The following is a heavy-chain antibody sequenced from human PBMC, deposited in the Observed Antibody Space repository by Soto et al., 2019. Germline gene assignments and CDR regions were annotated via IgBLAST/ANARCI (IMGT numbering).Heavy chain of an antibody. V-gene: IGHV4-59*01. CDR1: DGSINSYF. Sequence: SETLSLTGTVFDGSINSYFWSWIRQPPGKGLEWIGYIHYSGSSNYNPSLKSRVTVSVDSSKNQFSLELSSLTAADTAVYYCARVNQLAPKRNAFDIWGQGTKVTVSS. J-gene: IGHJ3*02. CDR3: ARVNQLAPKRNAFDI. CDR2: IHYSGSS. D-gene: IGHD1-1*01.